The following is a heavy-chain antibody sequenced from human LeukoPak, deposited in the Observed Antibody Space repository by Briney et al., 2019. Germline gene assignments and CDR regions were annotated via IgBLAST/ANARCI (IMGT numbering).Heavy chain of an antibody. Sequence: GGSLRLSCAASGFVFNDYAMHWVRQAPGKGLEWVSLISGDGGRTYYADSVKGRFTISRDNSKNSLYLQMNSLRTDDTALYYCAKDTTRVTTGAAWFDPWGQGTLVTVSS. V-gene: IGHV3-43*02. D-gene: IGHD4-17*01. J-gene: IGHJ5*02. CDR3: AKDTTRVTTGAAWFDP. CDR1: GFVFNDYA. CDR2: ISGDGGRT.